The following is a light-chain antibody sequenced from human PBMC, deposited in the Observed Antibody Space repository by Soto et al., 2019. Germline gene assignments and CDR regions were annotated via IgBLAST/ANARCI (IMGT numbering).Light chain of an antibody. CDR2: DAS. V-gene: IGKV1-5*01. Sequence: DIQMTQSPSTLSASVGDRVTITCRASQGIRRWSAWYQHKPGKAPKLLIYDASSLESGVSSRFSGSGSGTEFTLTISSLQPDDIASYHCQQYNTIFLTFGGGTKVEI. CDR3: QQYNTIFLT. J-gene: IGKJ4*01. CDR1: QGIRRW.